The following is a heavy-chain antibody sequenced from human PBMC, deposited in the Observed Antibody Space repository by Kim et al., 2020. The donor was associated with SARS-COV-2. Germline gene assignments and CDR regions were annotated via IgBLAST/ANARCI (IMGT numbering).Heavy chain of an antibody. D-gene: IGHD3-10*01. Sequence: NEYAVSVKSRITINSDTSKNQFSLQLFSVTPEDTAVYYCARGIIASGFDFWGQGILVTVSS. V-gene: IGHV6-1*01. J-gene: IGHJ4*02. CDR3: ARGIIASGFDF. CDR2: N.